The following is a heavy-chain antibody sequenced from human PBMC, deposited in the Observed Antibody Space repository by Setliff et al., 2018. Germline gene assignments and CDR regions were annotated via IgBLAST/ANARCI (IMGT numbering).Heavy chain of an antibody. CDR1: GYTFSTYG. V-gene: IGHV1-18*01. Sequence: ASVKVSCKASGYTFSTYGIAWVRRAPGQGLEWMGWISPYNGYIIYAHKFQGRVTMTTDTSTGTADMELRNLRSDDTAVYYCTRDTNIVVVPPHRTAFDIWGQGTMVTVSS. D-gene: IGHD2-2*01. CDR3: TRDTNIVVVPPHRTAFDI. J-gene: IGHJ3*02. CDR2: ISPYNGYI.